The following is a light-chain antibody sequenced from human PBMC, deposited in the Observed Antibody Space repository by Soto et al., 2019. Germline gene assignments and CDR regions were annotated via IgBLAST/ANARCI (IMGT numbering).Light chain of an antibody. CDR3: HQEKACTLGT. J-gene: IGKJ3*01. V-gene: IGKV3-15*01. CDR1: QSVNLN. CDR2: GES. Sequence: EIMMTQSPGTLSVSPGEGATLSCTASQSVNLNFAWYQQKPGQPPRVLLYGESTRATGIPVRFRGSGSGTELTLTISGLQSADSAVYYCHQEKACTLGTFGPGMVVEIK.